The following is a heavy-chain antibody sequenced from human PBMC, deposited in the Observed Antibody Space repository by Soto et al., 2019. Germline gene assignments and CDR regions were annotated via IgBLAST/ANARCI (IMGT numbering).Heavy chain of an antibody. D-gene: IGHD1-26*01. Sequence: GGSLRLSCAAAAFSFENFCMSWLRQAPGKGLEWISTISGSGFKKYYADSVKCRFTISRDNSKSSVYLELNNLSAEDTAVYHCAKNQGVELVPLATVYWFDPWGQGSVVTFSS. J-gene: IGHJ5*02. CDR1: AFSFENFC. CDR2: ISGSGFKK. V-gene: IGHV3-23*01. CDR3: AKNQGVELVPLATVYWFDP.